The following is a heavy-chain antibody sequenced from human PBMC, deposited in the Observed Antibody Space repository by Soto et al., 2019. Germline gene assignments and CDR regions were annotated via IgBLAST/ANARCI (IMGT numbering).Heavy chain of an antibody. CDR1: GGSISSGGYY. J-gene: IGHJ3*02. V-gene: IGHV4-31*03. CDR3: ARGDSGYDYRLGSDCSGGSCYFSLVAFDI. D-gene: IGHD2-15*01. Sequence: SETLSLTCTVSGGSISSGGYYWSWIRQHPGKGLEWIGYIYYSGSTYYNPSLKSRVTISVDTSKNQFSLKLSSVTAADTAVYYCARGDSGYDYRLGSDCSGGSCYFSLVAFDIWGQGTMVTVSS. CDR2: IYYSGST.